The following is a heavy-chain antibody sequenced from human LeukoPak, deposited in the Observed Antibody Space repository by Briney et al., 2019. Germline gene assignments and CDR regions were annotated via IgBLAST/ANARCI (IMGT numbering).Heavy chain of an antibody. J-gene: IGHJ3*02. CDR1: GGSVRSYY. CDR2: IKSKTDGGTT. Sequence: ETLSLTCTVSGGSVRSYYWTWLRQSAGKGLEWVGRIKSKTDGGTTDYAAPVKGRFTISRDDSKNTLYLQMNSLKTEDTAVYYCTTRYSTVTMGAFDIWGQGTMVTVSS. D-gene: IGHD4-17*01. V-gene: IGHV3-15*01. CDR3: TTRYSTVTMGAFDI.